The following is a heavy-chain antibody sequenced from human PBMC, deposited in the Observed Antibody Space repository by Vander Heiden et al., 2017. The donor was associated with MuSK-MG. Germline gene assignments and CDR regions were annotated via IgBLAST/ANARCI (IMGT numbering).Heavy chain of an antibody. V-gene: IGHV3-23*01. CDR1: GFPFRNYA. CDR2: TSAAGGST. D-gene: IGHD2-2*01. J-gene: IGHJ4*02. CDR3: AKMTCSSTSCYVLDY. Sequence: EVQLLASGGALVQPAASLSLSCAASGFPFRNYAMTWVRQAPGRGLEWVSATSAAGGSTYYADSVKGRFTISRDNSKNTLYLQMNSLRAEDTAVYYCAKMTCSSTSCYVLDYWGQGTLVTVSS.